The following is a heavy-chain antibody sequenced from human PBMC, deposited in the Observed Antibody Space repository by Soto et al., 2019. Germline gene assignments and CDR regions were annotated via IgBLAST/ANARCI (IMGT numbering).Heavy chain of an antibody. Sequence: QVQLVQSGAEVKKPGASVKVSCKASGYTFTSYGISWVRQAPGQGLEWMGWISAYNGNTNYAQKLQGRVTMTTDTSTSPAYMELRSLRSDDTAVYYCARDYTLAVVAATLGYWGQGTLVTVSS. CDR2: ISAYNGNT. CDR3: ARDYTLAVVAATLGY. CDR1: GYTFTSYG. J-gene: IGHJ4*02. V-gene: IGHV1-18*01. D-gene: IGHD2-15*01.